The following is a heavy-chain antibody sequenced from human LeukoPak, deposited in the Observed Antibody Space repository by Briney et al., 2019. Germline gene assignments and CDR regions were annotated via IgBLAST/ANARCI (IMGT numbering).Heavy chain of an antibody. V-gene: IGHV3-21*01. J-gene: IGHJ6*02. Sequence: PGGSLRLSSAASGFTFSSYSMNWVRQAPGKGLEWVSSISSSSSYIYYADSVKGRFTISRDNAKNSLYLQMNSLRAEDTAVYYCARGGYSSGWYSYYYYGMDVWGQGTTVTVSS. CDR3: ARGGYSSGWYSYYYYGMDV. CDR1: GFTFSSYS. D-gene: IGHD6-19*01. CDR2: ISSSSSYI.